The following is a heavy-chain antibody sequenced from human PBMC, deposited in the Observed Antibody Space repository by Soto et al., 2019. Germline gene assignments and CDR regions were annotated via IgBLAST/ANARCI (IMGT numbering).Heavy chain of an antibody. J-gene: IGHJ4*02. V-gene: IGHV4-59*12. CDR1: GGSISSYY. Sequence: PSETLSLTCTVSGGSISSYYWSWIRQPPGKGLEWIGYIYYIGSTNYNPSLKSRVTISVDTSKNQFSLKLSSVTAADTAVYFCARSETSRDYYFDYWGQGTLVTVSS. CDR2: IYYIGST. CDR3: ARSETSRDYYFDY.